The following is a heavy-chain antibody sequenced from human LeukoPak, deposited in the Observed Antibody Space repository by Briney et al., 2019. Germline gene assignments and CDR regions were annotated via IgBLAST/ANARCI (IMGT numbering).Heavy chain of an antibody. D-gene: IGHD3-9*01. J-gene: IGHJ4*02. CDR3: ARGGIEGYFDWLFDY. CDR2: IWYDGSNK. CDR1: GFTFSSYG. Sequence: GGSLRLSCAASGFTFSSYGMHWVRQAPGKGLEWVAVIWYDGSNKYYADSVKGRFTISRDNSKNTLYLQMNSLRAEDTAVYYCARGGIEGYFDWLFDYWGQGTLVTVSS. V-gene: IGHV3-33*01.